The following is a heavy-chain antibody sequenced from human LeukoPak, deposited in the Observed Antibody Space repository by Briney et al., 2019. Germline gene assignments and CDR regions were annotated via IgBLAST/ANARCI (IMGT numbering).Heavy chain of an antibody. D-gene: IGHD6-25*01. CDR2: MHYSGST. CDR1: GGSVSNGSYY. J-gene: IGHJ2*01. CDR3: ARDSLLRGSGWDYWYFDL. Sequence: SETLSLTCTVSGGSVSNGSYYWSWIRRPPGKGLEWIGNMHYSGSTNYNPSLKSRVTISVDTSMNQFSLLLTSATAADTAVYYCARDSLLRGSGWDYWYFDLWGRGTLVTVSS. V-gene: IGHV4-61*01.